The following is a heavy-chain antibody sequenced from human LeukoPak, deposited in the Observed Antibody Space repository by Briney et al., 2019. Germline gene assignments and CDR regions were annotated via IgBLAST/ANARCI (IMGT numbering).Heavy chain of an antibody. J-gene: IGHJ6*03. V-gene: IGHV4-34*01. Sequence: PSETLSLTCAVYGESFSGYYWSWIRQSPGKGLEWIGEINHSGSTNYNPSLKSRVTISVDTSKTQFSLKLSSVTAADTAVYYCARVKDPGGYYYYYYIDVWGKGTTVTVSS. CDR2: INHSGST. D-gene: IGHD3-16*01. CDR1: GESFSGYY. CDR3: ARVKDPGGYYYYYYIDV.